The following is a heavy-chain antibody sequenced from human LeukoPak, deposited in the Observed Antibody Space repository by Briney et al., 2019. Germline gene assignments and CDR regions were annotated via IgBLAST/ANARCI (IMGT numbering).Heavy chain of an antibody. V-gene: IGHV4-30-2*01. Sequence: TSETLSLTCTVSGGSISSGGYYWSWIRQPPGKGLEWIGYIYHSGSTYYNPSLKSRVTISVDRSKNQFSLKLSSVTAADTAVYYCARTSRGDYSNYDDYWGQGTLVTVSS. J-gene: IGHJ4*02. CDR1: GGSISSGGYY. CDR3: ARTSRGDYSNYDDY. CDR2: IYHSGST. D-gene: IGHD4-11*01.